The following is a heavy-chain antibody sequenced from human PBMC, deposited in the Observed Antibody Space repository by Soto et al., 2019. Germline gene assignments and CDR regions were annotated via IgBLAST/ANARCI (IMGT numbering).Heavy chain of an antibody. J-gene: IGHJ4*01. V-gene: IGHV3-43*02. D-gene: IGHD1-26*01. CDR3: AKDICKRDADRQGATFDD. CDR1: GFTFDDYA. Sequence: GGSLRLSCAASGFTFDDYAMHWVRQAPGKGLEWVSLISGDGGSTYYADSVKGRFTISIDNSKNSLYLQMNSLRTEDTALYYCAKDICKRDADRQGATFDDWGQGTLVTVSS. CDR2: ISGDGGST.